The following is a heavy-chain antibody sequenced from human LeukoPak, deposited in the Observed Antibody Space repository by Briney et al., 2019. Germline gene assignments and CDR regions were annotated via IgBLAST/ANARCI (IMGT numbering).Heavy chain of an antibody. J-gene: IGHJ4*02. CDR3: VRGHSSSSNYFDY. V-gene: IGHV3-30-3*01. CDR1: GFXSSSYA. CDR2: ISYDGSNK. D-gene: IGHD6-6*01. Sequence: GRSQRLSCGASGFXSSSYAMHWVRLAPGKGLEWEAVISYDGSNKYYADSVKGRFTISRDNSKNTLYLQMNSLRAEDTAVYYCVRGHSSSSNYFDYWGQGSLVSVSS.